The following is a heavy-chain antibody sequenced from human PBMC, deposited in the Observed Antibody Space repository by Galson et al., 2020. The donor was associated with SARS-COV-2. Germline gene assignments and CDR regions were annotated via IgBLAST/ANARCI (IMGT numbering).Heavy chain of an antibody. CDR1: GFTFDDYA. J-gene: IGHJ4*02. V-gene: IGHV3-9*01. CDR3: AKDSGYSSGGSDY. D-gene: IGHD6-19*01. CDR2: ISWKSGSI. Sequence: SLKISCAASGFTFDDYAMHWVRQAPGKGLEWGLGISWKSGSIGYADSVKGRFTISRDNAKNSLYLQMNSLRAEETAWYYWAKDSGYSSGGSDYWGQGTLVAVSS.